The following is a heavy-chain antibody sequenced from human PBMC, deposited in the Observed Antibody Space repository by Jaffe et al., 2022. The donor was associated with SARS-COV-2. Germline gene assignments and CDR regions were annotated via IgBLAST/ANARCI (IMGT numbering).Heavy chain of an antibody. J-gene: IGHJ4*02. CDR2: INYSGSS. D-gene: IGHD6-13*01. V-gene: IGHV4-59*01. CDR3: AGGRRQLGADRFDY. Sequence: QVQLQESGPGLVKPSETLSLTCTVSGGSISSDYLSWIRQPPGKGLEWVGFINYSGSSIYNPSLESRVTISVDTSKKQFSLRVTSVTAADTAVYYCAGGRRQLGADRFDYWGQGTLVTVSS. CDR1: GGSISSDY.